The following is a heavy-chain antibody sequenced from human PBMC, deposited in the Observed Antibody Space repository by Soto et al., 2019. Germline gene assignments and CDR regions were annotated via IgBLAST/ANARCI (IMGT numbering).Heavy chain of an antibody. V-gene: IGHV3-23*01. CDR3: AKERYYDILTGPENYYYHYGMDV. CDR1: GFTFSSYA. Sequence: EVQLLESGGGLVQPGGSLRLSCAASGFTFSSYAMSWVRQAPGKGLEWVSDITGSGGYTFYADSVTGRFTISRDNSKNTLYLQMSRLRAEDTAVYYCAKERYYDILTGPENYYYHYGMDVWGQGTTVTVSS. CDR2: ITGSGGYT. D-gene: IGHD3-9*01. J-gene: IGHJ6*02.